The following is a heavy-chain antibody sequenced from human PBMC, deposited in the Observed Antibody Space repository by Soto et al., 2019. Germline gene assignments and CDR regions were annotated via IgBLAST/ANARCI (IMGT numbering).Heavy chain of an antibody. J-gene: IGHJ5*02. V-gene: IGHV5-51*01. Sequence: GESLKISCQGSGYKFTSYRIGWVRQMPGKGLELMGIIYPGDSDTRYSPSFQGQVTISVDKSISTAYLQWSSLKASDTAMYYCARRDGSGWNWFDPWGQGTLVTVSS. CDR3: ARRDGSGWNWFDP. D-gene: IGHD6-19*01. CDR1: GYKFTSYR. CDR2: IYPGDSDT.